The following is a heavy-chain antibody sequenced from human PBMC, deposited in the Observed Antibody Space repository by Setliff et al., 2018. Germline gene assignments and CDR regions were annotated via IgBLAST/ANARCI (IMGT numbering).Heavy chain of an antibody. CDR2: IYPGDSDT. V-gene: IGHV5-51*01. CDR3: ARQAISGSDAFDI. D-gene: IGHD3-3*01. Sequence: PGESLKISCKGSGYTFTNYWIGWVRQMPGKGLEWMGIIYPGDSDTRYSPSSQGQVTISADKSISIAYLQWSSLKASDTAMYYCARQAISGSDAFDIWGQGTLVTVSS. CDR1: GYTFTNYW. J-gene: IGHJ3*02.